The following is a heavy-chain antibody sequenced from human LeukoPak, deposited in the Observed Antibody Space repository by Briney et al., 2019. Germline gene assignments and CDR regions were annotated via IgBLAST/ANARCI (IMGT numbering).Heavy chain of an antibody. CDR2: ISSSGGST. D-gene: IGHD2-21*01. V-gene: IGHV3-23*01. J-gene: IGHJ4*02. CDR1: GFTFNSYG. CDR3: AKDSRRLWALDY. Sequence: GGSLRLSCAASGFTFNSYGMNWVRQAPGKGLEWVSTISSSGGSTYYADSVKGRFTISRDNSKNTLYLQMNSLRAEDTAVYYCAKDSRRLWALDYWGQGTLVTVSS.